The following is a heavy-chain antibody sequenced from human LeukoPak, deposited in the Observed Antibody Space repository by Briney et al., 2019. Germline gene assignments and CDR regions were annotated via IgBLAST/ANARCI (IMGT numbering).Heavy chain of an antibody. V-gene: IGHV4-59*01. CDR3: AREGSSSWYTWFDP. D-gene: IGHD6-13*01. CDR1: GGSISSYY. J-gene: IGHJ5*02. Sequence: SETLSLTCTDSGGSISSYYWSWIRQPPGKGLEWIGYIYYSGRTNYNPSLKSRVTISIDTSKNQFSLNLSSVTAADTALYYCAREGSSSWYTWFDPWGQGTLVTVSS. CDR2: IYYSGRT.